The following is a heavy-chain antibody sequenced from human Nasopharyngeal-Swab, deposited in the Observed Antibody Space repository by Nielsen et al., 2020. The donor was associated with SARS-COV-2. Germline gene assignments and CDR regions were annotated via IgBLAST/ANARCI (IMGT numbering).Heavy chain of an antibody. D-gene: IGHD3-10*01. J-gene: IGHJ4*02. Sequence: ASVKVSCKASGYTFTSYDINWVRQATGRGLEWMGWISSYNGDTHYAHSLQGRITMTTDTSTSTAYLELRSLRSDDTAMYYCATAYGSVSSPEYWGQGTLVTVSS. V-gene: IGHV1-18*01. CDR2: ISSYNGDT. CDR1: GYTFTSYD. CDR3: ATAYGSVSSPEY.